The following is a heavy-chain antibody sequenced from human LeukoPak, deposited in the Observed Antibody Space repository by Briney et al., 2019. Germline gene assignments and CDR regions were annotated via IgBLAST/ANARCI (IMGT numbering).Heavy chain of an antibody. J-gene: IGHJ4*02. CDR2: INPNSGGT. CDR3: ARDAYYDFWSGYYTEYFVY. CDR1: GYTFTGYY. Sequence: ASVKVSCKASGYTFTGYYMHWVRQAPGQGLEWMGWINPNSGGTNYAQKFQGRVTMTRDTSISTAYMELSRLRSDDTAVYYCARDAYYDFWSGYYTEYFVYWGQGTLVTVSS. V-gene: IGHV1-2*02. D-gene: IGHD3-3*01.